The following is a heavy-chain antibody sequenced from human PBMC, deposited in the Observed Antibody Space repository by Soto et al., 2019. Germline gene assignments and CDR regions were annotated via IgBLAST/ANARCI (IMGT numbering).Heavy chain of an antibody. CDR3: ARFSSRYYYFDY. CDR1: GYTFTGYY. J-gene: IGHJ4*02. Sequence: QVQLVQSGAEVKKPGASVKVSCKAFGYTFTGYYIHWVRQAPGQGLEWMGWINPNSGGTNYAQKFQGWLTMTRDTSITTAYMELSRLNSEDTAVYYCARFSSRYYYFDYWGQGTLVTVSS. V-gene: IGHV1-2*04. D-gene: IGHD6-13*01. CDR2: INPNSGGT.